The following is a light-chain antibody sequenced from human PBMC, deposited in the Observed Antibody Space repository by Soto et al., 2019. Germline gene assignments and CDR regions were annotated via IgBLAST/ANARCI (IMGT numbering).Light chain of an antibody. Sequence: DIVMTQSPDSLAVSLGERATINCKSSQSVLYRSNNKNYLAWYQQKPGQPPKLLIYWASTRESGVPDRFSGSGSVTDFTLTISSLQAEDVAVYYCQQYYSTPRTFGQGTKVEIK. V-gene: IGKV4-1*01. CDR1: QSVLYRSNNKNY. J-gene: IGKJ1*01. CDR3: QQYYSTPRT. CDR2: WAS.